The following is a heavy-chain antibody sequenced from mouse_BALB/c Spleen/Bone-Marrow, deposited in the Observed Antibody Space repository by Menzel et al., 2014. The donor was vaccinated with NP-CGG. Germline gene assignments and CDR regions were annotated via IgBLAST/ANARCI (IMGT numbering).Heavy chain of an antibody. CDR3: ARTYYDYDWFAY. J-gene: IGHJ3*01. V-gene: IGHV1-69*02. CDR1: GYTFTSYW. Sequence: VQLQQSGVEFVKPGASVKLSCKASGYTFTSYWMHWVKQRPGQGLEWIGEIDPSDSYTKYNQNFKGKATLTVDKSSSTAYMQLSSLTCEDSAVYYCARTYYDYDWFAYWGQGTLVTVSA. CDR2: IDPSDSYT. D-gene: IGHD2-4*01.